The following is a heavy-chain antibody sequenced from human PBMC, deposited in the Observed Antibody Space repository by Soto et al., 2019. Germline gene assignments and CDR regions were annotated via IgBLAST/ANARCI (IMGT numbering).Heavy chain of an antibody. V-gene: IGHV4-39*01. J-gene: IGHJ6*01. CDR1: GGSISSSSYY. Sequence: SETLSLTCTVSGGSISSSSYYWGWIRQPPGKGLEWIGSIYYRGSTYYNPSLKSRVTISVDTAKNQFSLKLSSVTAADPAVYYCARTYYYGSGSLRPDYYYYYGMDVWGQGTTVA. CDR3: ARTYYYGSGSLRPDYYYYYGMDV. D-gene: IGHD3-10*01. CDR2: IYYRGST.